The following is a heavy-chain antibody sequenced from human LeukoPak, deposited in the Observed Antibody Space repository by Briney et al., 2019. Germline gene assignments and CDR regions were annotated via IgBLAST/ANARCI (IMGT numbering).Heavy chain of an antibody. CDR1: GFTFSSYA. D-gene: IGHD3-16*02. CDR3: AKDPAFMITFGGVID. Sequence: GGSLRLSCGASGFTFSSYAMSWVRQAPGKGLEWFSAIIGSGGSTYYADSVKGRSTIARDNSKHTLHLQMTSLRAEDTAVYYWAKDPAFMITFGGVIDWGQGALVTVSS. CDR2: IIGSGGST. V-gene: IGHV3-23*01. J-gene: IGHJ4*02.